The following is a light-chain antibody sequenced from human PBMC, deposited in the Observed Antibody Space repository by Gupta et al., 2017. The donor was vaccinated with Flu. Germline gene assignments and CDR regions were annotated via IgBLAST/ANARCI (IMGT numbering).Light chain of an antibody. CDR2: KAS. CDR1: QNIKNW. V-gene: IGKV1-5*03. Sequence: DIEMTQSPPTLSAAVGDRVAITCRASQNIKNWLAWYHQKPGKAPSLLVYKASHLEAGVPSRFNGGGSGTEFVLSITELQPQDIGTYYCQQYDEYPITFGGGTTLEIK. J-gene: IGKJ4*01. CDR3: QQYDEYPIT.